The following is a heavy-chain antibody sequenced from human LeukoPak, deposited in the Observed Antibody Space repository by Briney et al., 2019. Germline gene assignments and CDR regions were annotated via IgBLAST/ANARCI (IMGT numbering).Heavy chain of an antibody. Sequence: ASVKVSCKASGYTFTSYGISWVRQAPGQGLEWMGWISAYNGNTNYAQKLQGRVTMTTDTSTSTAYMELRSLGSDDTAVYYCARDRSGGWTGVFDYWGQGTLVTVSS. CDR2: ISAYNGNT. CDR3: ARDRSGGWTGVFDY. CDR1: GYTFTSYG. D-gene: IGHD6-19*01. J-gene: IGHJ4*02. V-gene: IGHV1-18*01.